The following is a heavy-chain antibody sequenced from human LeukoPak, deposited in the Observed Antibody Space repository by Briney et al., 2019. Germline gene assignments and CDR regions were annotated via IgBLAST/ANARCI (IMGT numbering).Heavy chain of an antibody. Sequence: SETLSLTCTVTGGSISSHFWSWIRQPPGKGLEWIGYIYHSVSTNYNPSLKSRVTMSVDTSKNQFSLKLSSVTAADTAVYYCARDHLPAAAPGYYMDVWGKGTTVTVSS. J-gene: IGHJ6*03. V-gene: IGHV4-59*11. CDR1: GGSISSHF. CDR2: IYHSVST. CDR3: ARDHLPAAAPGYYMDV. D-gene: IGHD6-13*01.